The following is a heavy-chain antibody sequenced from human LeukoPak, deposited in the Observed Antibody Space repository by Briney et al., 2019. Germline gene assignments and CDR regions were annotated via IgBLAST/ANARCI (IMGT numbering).Heavy chain of an antibody. Sequence: ASVTVSCKASGYTFTTYGISWMRQAPGQGLEWMGWISGYNGNTNYAQKLQGRVTVTTDTSTSTAYMELRSLRSDDTAVYYCARSGGTYYEDYWGQGTLVTVSS. J-gene: IGHJ4*02. V-gene: IGHV1-18*01. D-gene: IGHD1-26*01. CDR3: ARSGGTYYEDY. CDR1: GYTFTTYG. CDR2: ISGYNGNT.